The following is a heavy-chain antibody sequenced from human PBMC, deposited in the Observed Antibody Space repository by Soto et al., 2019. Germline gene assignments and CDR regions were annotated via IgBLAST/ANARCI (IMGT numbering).Heavy chain of an antibody. V-gene: IGHV4-34*01. Sequence: SATLSLTCAVYGGSFSGYYWSWIRQPPGKGLEWIGEINHSGSTNYNPSLKSRVTISVDTSKNQFSLKLSSVTAADTAVYYCARGGPTYYYDSSGYYGSFDPWGQGTLVTVSS. CDR3: ARGGPTYYYDSSGYYGSFDP. CDR1: GGSFSGYY. D-gene: IGHD3-22*01. CDR2: INHSGST. J-gene: IGHJ5*02.